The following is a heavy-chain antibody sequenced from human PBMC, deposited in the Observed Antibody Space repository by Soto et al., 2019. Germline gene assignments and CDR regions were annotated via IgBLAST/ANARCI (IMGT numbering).Heavy chain of an antibody. CDR1: GFTFSRYA. V-gene: IGHV3-23*01. Sequence: GGSLRLSCAASGFTFSRYAMSWVRQAPGKGLEWVSAISGSGGSTYYADSVKGRFTISRDNSKNTLYLQMNSLRAEDTAVYYCAKGMVSTYSSGWYYFDYWGQGTLVTVSS. CDR3: AKGMVSTYSSGWYYFDY. J-gene: IGHJ4*02. D-gene: IGHD6-19*01. CDR2: ISGSGGST.